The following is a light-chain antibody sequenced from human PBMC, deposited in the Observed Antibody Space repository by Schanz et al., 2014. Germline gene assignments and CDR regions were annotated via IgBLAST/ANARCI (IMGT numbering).Light chain of an antibody. CDR3: QQYNNWPPKLT. CDR2: GAS. CDR1: QSIDNY. V-gene: IGKV3-11*01. Sequence: EIVLTQSPATLSLSPGERATLSCRASQSIDNYLAWYQQKAGQAPRLIIYGASSRATGIPDRFSGSGSGTDFTLTISRLEPEDFAVYYCQQYNNWPPKLTFGGGTKVEIK. J-gene: IGKJ4*01.